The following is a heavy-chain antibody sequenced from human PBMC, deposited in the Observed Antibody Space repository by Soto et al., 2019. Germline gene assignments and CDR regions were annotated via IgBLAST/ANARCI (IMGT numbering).Heavy chain of an antibody. CDR3: ARGVHFDSSGYSS. J-gene: IGHJ5*02. CDR1: GGTFSSYT. D-gene: IGHD3-22*01. Sequence: QVQLVQSGTEVKKPGSSVKVSCKASGGTFSSYTFSWVRQAPGQGLEWMGRIIPMLGIANYAQKCLGRVTITADRSTSTVYMELSSLRSEDTAVYFCARGVHFDSSGYSSWGQGTLVTVSS. CDR2: IIPMLGIA. V-gene: IGHV1-69*02.